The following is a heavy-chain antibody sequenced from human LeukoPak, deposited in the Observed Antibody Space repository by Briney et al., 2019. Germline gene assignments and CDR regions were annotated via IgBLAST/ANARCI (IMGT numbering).Heavy chain of an antibody. D-gene: IGHD3-9*01. CDR3: AREITLLRYFDWLLPLGYYYGMDV. J-gene: IGHJ6*02. Sequence: GGSLRLSCAASGFTFSSYSMNWVRQAPGKGLEWVSSISSSSSYIYYADSVKGRFTISRDNAKNLLYLQMNSLRAEDTAVYYCAREITLLRYFDWLLPLGYYYGMDVWGQGTTVTVSS. V-gene: IGHV3-21*01. CDR2: ISSSSSYI. CDR1: GFTFSSYS.